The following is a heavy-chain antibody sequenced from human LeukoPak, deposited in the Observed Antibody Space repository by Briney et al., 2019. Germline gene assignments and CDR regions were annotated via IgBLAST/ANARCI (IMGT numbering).Heavy chain of an antibody. CDR1: GFTFSSYG. Sequence: GGSLRLSCAASGFTFSSYGMSCVRQAPGKGLEWVSAIGGSGGSTYYADSVKGRFTISRDNSKNTLYLQMNSLRAEDTAVYYCAKGHMVRGVTYFDYWGQGTLVTVSS. CDR3: AKGHMVRGVTYFDY. D-gene: IGHD3-10*01. V-gene: IGHV3-23*01. J-gene: IGHJ4*02. CDR2: IGGSGGST.